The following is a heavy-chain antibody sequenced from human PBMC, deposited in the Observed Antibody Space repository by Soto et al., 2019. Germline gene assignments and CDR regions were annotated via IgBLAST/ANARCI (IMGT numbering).Heavy chain of an antibody. CDR3: ARDGRSYPAFDI. D-gene: IGHD1-26*01. Sequence: PXXSLRLSCAASGFTFISYSMNRVRQAPGRGLDWVSYIXSSSTXIYYADSVKGXXTISRDNXXNSLHLHMHSLRAQDTAVYYCARDGRSYPAFDIWGQGTMVTVSS. CDR1: GFTFISYS. V-gene: IGHV3-48*01. J-gene: IGHJ3*02. CDR2: IXSSSTXI.